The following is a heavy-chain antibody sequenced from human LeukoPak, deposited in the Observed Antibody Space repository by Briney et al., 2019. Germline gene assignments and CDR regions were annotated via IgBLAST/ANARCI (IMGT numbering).Heavy chain of an antibody. Sequence: GGSLRLSCAASGFTFSNAWMSWVRQAPGKGLEWVSSISSRSSYIYYGDSVKGRFTISRDNANNSLYLQMNSLRAEDTAVYYCARVYWAGLTGTDAFDIWGQGTMVTVSS. CDR3: ARVYWAGLTGTDAFDI. D-gene: IGHD4-17*01. CDR2: ISSRSSYI. V-gene: IGHV3-21*01. CDR1: GFTFSNAW. J-gene: IGHJ3*02.